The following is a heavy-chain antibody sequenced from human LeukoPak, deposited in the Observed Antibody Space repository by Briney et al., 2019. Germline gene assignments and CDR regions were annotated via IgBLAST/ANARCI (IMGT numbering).Heavy chain of an antibody. CDR3: ARSRWGSSGYYLDY. V-gene: IGHV3-48*03. D-gene: IGHD3-22*01. Sequence: GRSLRLSCAASGFTFSSYEMNWVCQAPGKGLEWVSYISSTGSTLYYADSLKGRFTISRDNAKNSQYLQMNSLRAEDTAVYYCARSRWGSSGYYLDYWGQGTLATVSS. J-gene: IGHJ4*02. CDR2: ISSTGSTL. CDR1: GFTFSSYE.